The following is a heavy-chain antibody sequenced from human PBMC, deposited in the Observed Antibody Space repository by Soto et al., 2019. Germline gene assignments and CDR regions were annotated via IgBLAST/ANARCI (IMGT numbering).Heavy chain of an antibody. CDR2: IIPIFGTA. V-gene: IGHV1-69*01. Sequence: QVQLVQSGAEVRKPGSSVKVSCKASGGTFSSYAISWVRQAPGQGLEWMGGIIPIFGTANYAQKFQGRFTITADESTSSAYMELSSLRSEDPDVYYCARGSGYTSENYGMDVWGQATTVTVSS. D-gene: IGHD3-22*01. J-gene: IGHJ6*02. CDR1: GGTFSSYA. CDR3: ARGSGYTSENYGMDV.